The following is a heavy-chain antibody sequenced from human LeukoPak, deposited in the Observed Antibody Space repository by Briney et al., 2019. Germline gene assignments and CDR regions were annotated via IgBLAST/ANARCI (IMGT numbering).Heavy chain of an antibody. D-gene: IGHD6-13*01. CDR3: ARTATDTGEFDY. Sequence: PGGSLRLSCAASGFTFSSYSMNWVRQAPGKGLECVSPISSSSGSIYYADSVKGRFTISRDDAKNSLYLQMNSLRAEDTAVYYCARTATDTGEFDYWGQGTLVTVSS. V-gene: IGHV3-21*01. CDR1: GFTFSSYS. CDR2: ISSSSGSI. J-gene: IGHJ4*02.